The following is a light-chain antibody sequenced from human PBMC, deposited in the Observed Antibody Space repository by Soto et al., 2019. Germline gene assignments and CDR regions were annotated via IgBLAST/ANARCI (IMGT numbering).Light chain of an antibody. V-gene: IGLV2-14*01. CDR1: DSDVGGYNY. J-gene: IGLJ1*01. CDR3: SSFSSSSTL. CDR2: DVS. Sequence: QSVLTQPASVSGSPGQSITISCTGTDSDVGGYNYVSWYQQHPGKAPKLMISDVSNRPSGVSNRFSGSKSGNTASLTISGLQAEDEADYYCSSFSSSSTLFGTGTKVTV.